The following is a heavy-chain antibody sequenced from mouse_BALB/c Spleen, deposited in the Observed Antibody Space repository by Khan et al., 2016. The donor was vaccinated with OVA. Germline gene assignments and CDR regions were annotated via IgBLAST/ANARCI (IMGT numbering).Heavy chain of an antibody. Sequence: QVQLKQSGAELARPGASVNLSCKASGYTFTDYNINWMKQRTGQGLEWIGEIYPGSGNIYYNEKFKGKATLTADESSSTAYMQLSSLTSEDSAVYFCAREWAAWFPYWGQGTLVTVSA. CDR3: AREWAAWFPY. J-gene: IGHJ3*01. CDR2: IYPGSGNI. V-gene: IGHV1-77*01. CDR1: GYTFTDYN.